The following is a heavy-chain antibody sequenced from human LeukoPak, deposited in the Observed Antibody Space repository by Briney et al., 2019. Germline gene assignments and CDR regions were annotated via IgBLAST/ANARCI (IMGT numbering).Heavy chain of an antibody. CDR2: ISAYNGNT. J-gene: IGHJ5*02. D-gene: IGHD3-10*01. CDR3: ARDYSTVGFTMVRGVTKNWFDP. V-gene: IGHV1-18*01. Sequence: ASVKVSCKASGYTFTSYGISWVRQAPGQGLEWMGWISAYNGNTNYAQKFQGRVTMTRDTSISTAYMELSRLRSDDTAVYYCARDYSTVGFTMVRGVTKNWFDPWGQGTLVTVSS. CDR1: GYTFTSYG.